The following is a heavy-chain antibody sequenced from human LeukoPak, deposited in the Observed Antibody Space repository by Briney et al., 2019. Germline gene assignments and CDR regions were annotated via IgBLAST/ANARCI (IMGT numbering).Heavy chain of an antibody. V-gene: IGHV3-11*04. CDR3: ARDRAGGVGKSSWFDP. CDR2: ISSSGSTI. CDR1: GFTFSDYY. D-gene: IGHD3-10*01. J-gene: IGHJ5*02. Sequence: GGSLRLSCAASGFTFSDYYMSWIRQAPGKGLEWVSYISSSGSTIYYADSVKGRFTISRDNAKNSLYLQMNRLRAEDTAVYYCARDRAGGVGKSSWFDPWGQGTLVTVSS.